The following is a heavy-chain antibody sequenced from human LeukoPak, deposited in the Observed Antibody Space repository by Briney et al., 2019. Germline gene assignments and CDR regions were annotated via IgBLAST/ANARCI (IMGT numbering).Heavy chain of an antibody. D-gene: IGHD3-16*01. V-gene: IGHV1-2*06. J-gene: IGHJ4*02. CDR3: PRLVGGGGGGRVDL. CDR1: GSTFTGNN. Sequence: ASLKVSCGASGSTFTGNNIHWVRQAPGQGLQWMARINPRSLETGFAQRFQGRVTLTTDTSMRTVFMELTNLTTADTAVYYCPRLVGGGGGGRVDLWGKGTLATVS. CDR2: INPRSLET.